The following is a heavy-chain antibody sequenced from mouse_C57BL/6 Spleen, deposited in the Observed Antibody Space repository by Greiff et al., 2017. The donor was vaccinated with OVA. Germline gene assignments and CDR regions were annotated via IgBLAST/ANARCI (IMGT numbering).Heavy chain of an antibody. D-gene: IGHD2-2*01. CDR3: ARSGYDVWFAY. CDR2: ISSGSSTI. Sequence: EVQVVESGGGLVKPGGSLKLSCAASGFTFSDYGMHWVRQAPEKGLEWVAYISSGSSTIYYADTVKGRFTISRDNAKNTLFLQMTSLRSEDTAMYYCARSGYDVWFAYWGQGTLVTVSA. V-gene: IGHV5-17*01. J-gene: IGHJ3*01. CDR1: GFTFSDYG.